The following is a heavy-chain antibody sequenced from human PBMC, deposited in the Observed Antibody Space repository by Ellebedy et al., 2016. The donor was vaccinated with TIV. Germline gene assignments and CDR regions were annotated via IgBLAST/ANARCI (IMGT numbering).Heavy chain of an antibody. V-gene: IGHV4-34*01. Sequence: SETLSLXXAIYGGGSFSGYLWRWIRQPPGKGLEWIGDINYSGRTNYNPSLNSRVSIGIDTSTNQFSLKLSSVTAADTATYYCARQVVVPARHHYFLDVWGKGTTVSVSS. CDR2: INYSGRT. D-gene: IGHD6-6*01. CDR3: ARQVVVPARHHYFLDV. CDR1: GGGSFSGYL. J-gene: IGHJ6*03.